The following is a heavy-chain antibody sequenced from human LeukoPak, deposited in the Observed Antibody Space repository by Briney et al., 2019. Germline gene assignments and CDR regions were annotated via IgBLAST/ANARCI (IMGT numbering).Heavy chain of an antibody. CDR3: ARDEGIAAGYFDY. D-gene: IGHD6-13*01. V-gene: IGHV1-69*05. Sequence: ASVKVSCKASGGTFSSYALSWVRQAPGQGLEWMGGIIPIFGTTNYAQKFQGRVTITTDESTSTAYMELSSLRSEDTAVYYCARDEGIAAGYFDYWGQGTLVTVSS. CDR1: GGTFSSYA. J-gene: IGHJ4*02. CDR2: IIPIFGTT.